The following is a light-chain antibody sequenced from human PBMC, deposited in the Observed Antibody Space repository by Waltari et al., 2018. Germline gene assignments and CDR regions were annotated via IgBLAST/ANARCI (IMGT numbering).Light chain of an antibody. Sequence: DIVMTQSPDSLPVSLGETVTINCISSQSLFWGKDKNNYLAWYQQKPGQPPKLLIYWASTRESGVPDRFSGSGSGTDFTLTINSLQPEDAAVYYCQQYYTSPALTFGGGTTVEIK. CDR3: QQYYTSPALT. V-gene: IGKV4-1*01. CDR2: WAS. J-gene: IGKJ4*01. CDR1: QSLFWGKDKNNY.